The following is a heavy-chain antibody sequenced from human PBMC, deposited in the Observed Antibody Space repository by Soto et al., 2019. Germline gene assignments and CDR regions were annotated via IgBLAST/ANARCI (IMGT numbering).Heavy chain of an antibody. Sequence: GGSLRLSCAASGFTFSSYAMHWVRQAPGKGLEWVAVTSYDGSNTYYADSVEGRFTISRDNSKNTLYLQMDSLRAEDTAVYYCAKDGRYGDYVRRSHWFDPWGQGTLVTVSS. J-gene: IGHJ5*02. CDR2: TSYDGSNT. CDR3: AKDGRYGDYVRRSHWFDP. V-gene: IGHV3-30*18. CDR1: GFTFSSYA. D-gene: IGHD4-17*01.